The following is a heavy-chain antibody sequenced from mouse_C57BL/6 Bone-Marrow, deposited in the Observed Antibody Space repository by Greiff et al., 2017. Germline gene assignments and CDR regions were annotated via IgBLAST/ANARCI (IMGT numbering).Heavy chain of an antibody. CDR2: IYPGSGNT. D-gene: IGHD2-3*01. Sequence: VPLQESGAELVRPGASVKLSCKASGYTFTDYYINWVKQRPGQGLEWIARIYPGSGNTYSNEKFKGKATLTAEKSSSTAYMQLSSLTSEDSAVYFGSRSRDGPPYAMDYWGQGTSVTVSS. J-gene: IGHJ4*01. V-gene: IGHV1-76*01. CDR3: SRSRDGPPYAMDY. CDR1: GYTFTDYY.